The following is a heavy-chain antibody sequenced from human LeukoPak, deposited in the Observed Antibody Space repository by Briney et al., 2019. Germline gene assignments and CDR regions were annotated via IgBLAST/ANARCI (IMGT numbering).Heavy chain of an antibody. V-gene: IGHV3-7*05. CDR1: GFTFSNYW. Sequence: GGSLRLSCAASGFTFSNYWMSWVRQAPGKGLEWVANIKEDGSEKYYVDSVKGRFTISRDNAKNSLYLQMNSLRVEDTAVYYCARGRRYCSSTICSNFDFWGQGTLVTVSS. J-gene: IGHJ4*02. CDR3: ARGRRYCSSTICSNFDF. CDR2: IKEDGSEK. D-gene: IGHD2-2*01.